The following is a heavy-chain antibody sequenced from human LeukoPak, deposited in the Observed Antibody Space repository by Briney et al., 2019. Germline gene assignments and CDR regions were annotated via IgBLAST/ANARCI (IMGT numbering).Heavy chain of an antibody. CDR1: GFTFNGYN. CDR3: ARDLPYCGGDCLTFDY. CDR2: ISSSSSTI. J-gene: IGHJ4*02. Sequence: GGSLRLSCVASGFTFNGYNMNWVRQSPGRGLEGLSYISSSSSTIYYAVSVKGRFTIYRDNARNSLYLQMNSLRAEDTAVYYCARDLPYCGGDCLTFDYWGQGTLVTVSS. D-gene: IGHD2-21*01. V-gene: IGHV3-48*04.